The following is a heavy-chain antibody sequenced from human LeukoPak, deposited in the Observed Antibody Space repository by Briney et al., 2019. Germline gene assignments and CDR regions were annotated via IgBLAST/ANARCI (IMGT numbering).Heavy chain of an antibody. D-gene: IGHD1-26*01. CDR1: GFTFSSYW. CDR2: IKEDGSVK. J-gene: IGHJ4*02. CDR3: GREVPGGATILDY. Sequence: GGSLRLSCAASGFTFSSYWMSWVRQAPGKGLEGVANIKEDGSVKYYVDSVKGRFTISRDNAKNSLYLQMNSLRADDTAVYYCGREVPGGATILDYWGQGTLVTVSS. V-gene: IGHV3-7*04.